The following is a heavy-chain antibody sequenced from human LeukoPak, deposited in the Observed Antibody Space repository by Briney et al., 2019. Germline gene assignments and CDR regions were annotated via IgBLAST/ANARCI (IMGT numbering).Heavy chain of an antibody. J-gene: IGHJ3*02. Sequence: PSQTLSLTCTVSGGSISSGGYYWSWIRQHPGKGLEWIGYIYYSGSTYYNPSLKSRVTISVDTSKNQFSLKLSSVTAADTAVYYCARDEDGYNNDAFDIWGQGTMVTVSS. V-gene: IGHV4-31*03. D-gene: IGHD5-24*01. CDR3: ARDEDGYNNDAFDI. CDR1: GGSISSGGYY. CDR2: IYYSGST.